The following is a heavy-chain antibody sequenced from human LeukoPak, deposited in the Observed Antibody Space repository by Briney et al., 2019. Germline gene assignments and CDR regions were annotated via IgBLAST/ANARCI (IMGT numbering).Heavy chain of an antibody. CDR2: IYASGST. CDR3: ARDIFWSGSSNWFDP. Sequence: SETLSLTCTVSDGSISSYYWSWIRQPAGKGLEWIGRIYASGSTNYNPSLKSRVTMSVDTSKNQFSLKLSSVTAADTAVYYCARDIFWSGSSNWFDPWGQGTLVTVSS. V-gene: IGHV4-4*07. J-gene: IGHJ5*02. CDR1: DGSISSYY. D-gene: IGHD3-3*01.